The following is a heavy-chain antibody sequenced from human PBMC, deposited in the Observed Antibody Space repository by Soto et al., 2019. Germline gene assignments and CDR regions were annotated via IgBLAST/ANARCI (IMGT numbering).Heavy chain of an antibody. CDR1: GFTVSSNY. CDR2: IYSGGST. CDR3: ARNERFTNYYYYYYMDV. V-gene: IGHV3-66*01. D-gene: IGHD3-10*01. J-gene: IGHJ6*03. Sequence: GGSLRLSCASSGFTVSSNYMIWVRQAPGKGLEWVSVIYSGGSTYYADSVKGRFTISRDNSKNTLYLQMNSLRAEDTAVYYCARNERFTNYYYYYYMDVWGKGTTVTVSS.